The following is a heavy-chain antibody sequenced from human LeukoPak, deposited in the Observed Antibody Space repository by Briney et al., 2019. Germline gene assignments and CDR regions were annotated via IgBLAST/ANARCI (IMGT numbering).Heavy chain of an antibody. CDR2: INSDGSST. Sequence: GGSLRLSCAASGFTFSSYWMHWVRQAPGKGLVWVSRINSDGSSTSYADSVKGRITISRDNAKNTLYLQMNSLRAEDTAAYYCAKDRSSSWTWTIDYWGQGTLVTVSS. J-gene: IGHJ4*02. V-gene: IGHV3-74*01. CDR1: GFTFSSYW. D-gene: IGHD6-13*01. CDR3: AKDRSSSWTWTIDY.